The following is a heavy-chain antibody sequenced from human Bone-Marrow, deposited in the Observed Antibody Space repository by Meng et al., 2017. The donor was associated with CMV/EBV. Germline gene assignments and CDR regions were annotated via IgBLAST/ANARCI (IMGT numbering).Heavy chain of an antibody. D-gene: IGHD3-3*01. V-gene: IGHV3-73*01. CDR1: GFTFSGSA. J-gene: IGHJ4*02. CDR2: IRSKANSYAT. CDR3: TRLPQGYDFWSGYYNGVRTEDY. Sequence: GGSLRLSCAASGFTFSGSAMHWVRQASGKGLEWVGRIRSKANSYATAYAASVKGRFTISRDDSKNTAYLQMNSLKTEDTAVYYCTRLPQGYDFWSGYYNGVRTEDYWGQGTLVTVSS.